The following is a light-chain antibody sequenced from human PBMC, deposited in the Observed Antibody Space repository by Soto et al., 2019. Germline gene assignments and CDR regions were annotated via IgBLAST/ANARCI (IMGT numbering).Light chain of an antibody. CDR1: SSDVGGYNY. CDR2: EVS. V-gene: IGLV2-14*01. CDR3: SSYTSSSTPDV. Sequence: QSALTQPASVSGSPGQSITISCTGTSSDVGGYNYVSWYQQHPGKAPKLMIYEVSNRPSGVSNRFSGSKSGNTASLTISGLQAEDEADYYCSSYTSSSTPDVCGTGTKVTVL. J-gene: IGLJ1*01.